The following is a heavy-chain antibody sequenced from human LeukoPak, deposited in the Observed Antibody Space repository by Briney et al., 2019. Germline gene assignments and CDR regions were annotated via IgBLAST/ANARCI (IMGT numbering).Heavy chain of an antibody. Sequence: PGGSLRLSCAASGFTVSTNYMSWVRQAPGKGLEWVSILYAGGSGTYYADSVKGRFTISRDNSEDTVYLQMNSLRAEDTALYYCARMDTSGWYYFEYWGQGTPVTVSS. V-gene: IGHV3-53*01. J-gene: IGHJ4*02. CDR1: GFTVSTNY. CDR3: ARMDTSGWYYFEY. CDR2: LYAGGSGT. D-gene: IGHD6-19*01.